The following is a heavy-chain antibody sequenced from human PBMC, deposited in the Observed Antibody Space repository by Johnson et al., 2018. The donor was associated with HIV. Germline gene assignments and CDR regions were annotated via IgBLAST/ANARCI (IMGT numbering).Heavy chain of an antibody. CDR2: ISWNSGSI. V-gene: IGHV3-9*01. CDR3: AKDRGYGGNLDAFDI. J-gene: IGHJ3*02. D-gene: IGHD4-23*01. Sequence: VQLVESGGGLVQPGRSLRLSCAASGFTFDDYAMHWVRQAPGKGLEWVSGISWNSGSIGYADSLKGRFTISRDNAKNSLYLQMNSLRAEDTAVYYCAKDRGYGGNLDAFDIWGQGTMVTVSS. CDR1: GFTFDDYA.